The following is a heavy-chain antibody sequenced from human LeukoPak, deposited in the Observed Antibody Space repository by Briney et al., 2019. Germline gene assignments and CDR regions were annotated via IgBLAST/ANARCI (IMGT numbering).Heavy chain of an antibody. Sequence: AGRSLRLSCAASGFTFSSYGIHWVRQAPGKGLEWVAVISYDGIKKFYADSVKGRFTISRDNSKNTLYLQMNSLRADDTAVYYCASLWDDGYWGQGTLVTVSS. CDR2: ISYDGIKK. V-gene: IGHV3-30*03. CDR3: ASLWDDGY. D-gene: IGHD1-1*01. CDR1: GFTFSSYG. J-gene: IGHJ4*02.